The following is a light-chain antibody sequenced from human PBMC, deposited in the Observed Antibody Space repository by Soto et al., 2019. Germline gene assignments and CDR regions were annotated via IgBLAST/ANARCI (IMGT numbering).Light chain of an antibody. CDR2: EVS. Sequence: QSALTQPASVSGSPGQSITISCTGTSSDIVTYDYVSWYQQHPGKAPKLMIYEVSHRPPGVPSRFSGSKSANTASLTISGLQAEDEADYYCYSKTATSKCFGAGTKVTVL. V-gene: IGLV2-14*01. CDR1: SSDIVTYDY. J-gene: IGLJ1*01. CDR3: YSKTATSKC.